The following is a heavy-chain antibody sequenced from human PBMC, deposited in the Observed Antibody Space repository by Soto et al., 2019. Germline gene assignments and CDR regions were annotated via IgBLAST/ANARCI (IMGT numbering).Heavy chain of an antibody. V-gene: IGHV1-69*01. CDR2: IIPIPGTA. Sequence: QVPLVQSGAEVKKPGSSVKVSCKASGGTFSSYAISWVRQAPGQGLEWMGGIIPIPGTANYAQKFQGRVTITADESTSTAYMELSSMRSADTAVYYCARSQGSSTSLEIYYYYYYGMDVWGQGTTVTVSS. CDR1: GGTFSSYA. CDR3: ARSQGSSTSLEIYYYYYYGMDV. D-gene: IGHD2-2*01. J-gene: IGHJ6*02.